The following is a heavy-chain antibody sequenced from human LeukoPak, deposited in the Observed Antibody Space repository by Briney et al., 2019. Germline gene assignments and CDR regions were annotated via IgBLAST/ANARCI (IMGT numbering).Heavy chain of an antibody. D-gene: IGHD3-3*01. J-gene: IGHJ4*02. CDR2: ISSSSSYI. CDR1: GFTFSSYS. Sequence: GGSLRLSCAASGFTFSSYSMNWVRQAPGKGLEWVSSISSSSSYIYYADSVKGRFTISRDKDNNSLYMQMNSLRAEDTAVYYCARSSGRTIFGELGDYWGQGTLVTVSS. CDR3: ARSSGRTIFGELGDY. V-gene: IGHV3-21*01.